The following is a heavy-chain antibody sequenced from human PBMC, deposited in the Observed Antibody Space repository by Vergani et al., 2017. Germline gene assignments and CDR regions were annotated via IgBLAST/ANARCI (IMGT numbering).Heavy chain of an antibody. CDR2: IIPILVIA. Sequence: QVQLVQSGAEVKKPGSSVKVSCKASGGTFSSYAISWVRQAPGQGLEWMGRIIPILVIANYAQKFQGRVTITADKSTSTAYMELSSLRSEDTAVYYCARDFYGSGSYYKGYYYYGMDVWGQGTTVTVSS. J-gene: IGHJ6*02. D-gene: IGHD3-10*01. CDR3: ARDFYGSGSYYKGYYYYGMDV. CDR1: GGTFSSYA. V-gene: IGHV1-69*04.